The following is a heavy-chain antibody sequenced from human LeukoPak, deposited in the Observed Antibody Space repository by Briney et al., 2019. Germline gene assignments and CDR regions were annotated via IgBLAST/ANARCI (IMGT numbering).Heavy chain of an antibody. CDR1: GYTFTSY. CDR2: FDPEDGET. Sequence: GASVKVSCKASGYTFTSYYFSWVRQAPGKGLEWMGGFDPEDGETIYAQKFQGRVTMTEDTSTDTAYMELSSLRSEDTAVYYCATIPPVTTGIYWGQGTLVTVSS. J-gene: IGHJ4*02. CDR3: ATIPPVTTGIY. D-gene: IGHD4-17*01. V-gene: IGHV1-24*01.